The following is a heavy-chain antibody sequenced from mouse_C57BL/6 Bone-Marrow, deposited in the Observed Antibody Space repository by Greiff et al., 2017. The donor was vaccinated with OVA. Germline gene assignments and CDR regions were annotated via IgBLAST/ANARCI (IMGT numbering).Heavy chain of an antibody. Sequence: EVKLMESGGGLVQPGGSLKLSCAASGFTFSDYGMAWVRQAPRKGPEWVAFISNLAYSIYYADTVTGRFTISRENAKNTLYLEMSSLRSEDTAMYYCARRDYSNYVWYFDVWGTGTTVTVSS. V-gene: IGHV5-15*01. CDR1: GFTFSDYG. CDR2: ISNLAYSI. D-gene: IGHD2-5*01. CDR3: ARRDYSNYVWYFDV. J-gene: IGHJ1*03.